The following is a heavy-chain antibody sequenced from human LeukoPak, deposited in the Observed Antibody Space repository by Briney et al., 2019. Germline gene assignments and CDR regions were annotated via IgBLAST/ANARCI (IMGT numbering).Heavy chain of an antibody. Sequence: PGRSLRLSCAASGFTFSNYAMHWVRQAPGKGLEWVVVISHDGSNKHFADSVKGRFIISRDNSKDTLFLEMNSLRAEDTAVYYCVKDVQHDFSGSDVFDIWGQGTMVSVSS. D-gene: IGHD3-22*01. CDR1: GFTFSNYA. CDR2: ISHDGSNK. J-gene: IGHJ3*02. V-gene: IGHV3-30*18. CDR3: VKDVQHDFSGSDVFDI.